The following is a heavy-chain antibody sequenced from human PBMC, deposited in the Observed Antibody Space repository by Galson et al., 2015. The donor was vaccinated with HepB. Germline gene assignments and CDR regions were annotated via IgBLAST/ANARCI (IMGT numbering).Heavy chain of an antibody. CDR1: GFTFSSYA. Sequence: SLRLSCAASGFTFSSYAMSWVRQAPGKGLEWVPAISGSGGSTYYADSVKGRFTISRDNSKNTLYLQMNSLRAEDTAVYYCAKGFGTGDPMSTRGSYFDYWGQGTLVTVSS. J-gene: IGHJ4*02. CDR2: ISGSGGST. D-gene: IGHD7-27*01. CDR3: AKGFGTGDPMSTRGSYFDY. V-gene: IGHV3-23*01.